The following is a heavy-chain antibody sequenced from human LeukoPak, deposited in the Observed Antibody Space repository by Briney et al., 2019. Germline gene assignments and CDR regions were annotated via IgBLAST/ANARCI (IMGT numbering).Heavy chain of an antibody. Sequence: ASVKVSCKASGYTFTGYYMHWVRQAPGQGLEWMGWMNPNSGGTNYAQKFQGRVTMTRDTSISTAYMELSRLRSDDTAVYYCARGPTLYTSGWYPGFDHWGQGTLVTVSS. J-gene: IGHJ4*02. V-gene: IGHV1-2*02. CDR1: GYTFTGYY. CDR2: MNPNSGGT. CDR3: ARGPTLYTSGWYPGFDH. D-gene: IGHD6-19*01.